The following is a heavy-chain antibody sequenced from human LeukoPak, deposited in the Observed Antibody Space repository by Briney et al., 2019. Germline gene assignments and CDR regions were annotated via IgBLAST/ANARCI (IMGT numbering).Heavy chain of an antibody. Sequence: SETLSLTCTVSGDSISSSSYYWGWIRQPPGKGLEWIGSIYYSGSTYYNPSLKSRVTISVDTSKNQFSLKLSSVTAADTAVYYCASSQYSSSWSTYYFDYWGQGTLVTVSS. V-gene: IGHV4-39*01. D-gene: IGHD6-13*01. CDR1: GDSISSSSYY. CDR2: IYYSGST. CDR3: ASSQYSSSWSTYYFDY. J-gene: IGHJ4*02.